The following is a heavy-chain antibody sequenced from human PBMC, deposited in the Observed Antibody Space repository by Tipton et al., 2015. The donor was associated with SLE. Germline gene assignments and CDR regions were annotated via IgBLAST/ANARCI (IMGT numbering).Heavy chain of an antibody. CDR3: ARGWDYLDQAGIDY. J-gene: IGHJ4*02. D-gene: IGHD1-7*01. CDR1: GGSISSGGYS. Sequence: TLSLTCTVSGGSISSGGYSWSWIRQPPGKGLEWIGYIYHSGSTYYNPSLKSRVTISVDRSKNQFSLNLSSVTAADTAVYYCARGWDYLDQAGIDYWGQGTLVTVSS. CDR2: IYHSGST. V-gene: IGHV4-30-2*01.